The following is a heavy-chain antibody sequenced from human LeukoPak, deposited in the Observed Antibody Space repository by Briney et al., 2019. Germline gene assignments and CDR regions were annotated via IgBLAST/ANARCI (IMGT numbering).Heavy chain of an antibody. CDR3: VKDSTSHYYYYYGMDV. CDR2: ISGSGGST. CDR1: GFTFSSYA. D-gene: IGHD2-2*01. V-gene: IGHV3-23*01. Sequence: GGSLRLSCAASGFTFSSYAMSWVRQAPGKGLEWVSAISGSGGSTYYADSVKGRFTISRDNSKNTLYLQMNSLRAEDTAVYYCVKDSTSHYYYYYGMDVWGQGTTVTVSS. J-gene: IGHJ6*02.